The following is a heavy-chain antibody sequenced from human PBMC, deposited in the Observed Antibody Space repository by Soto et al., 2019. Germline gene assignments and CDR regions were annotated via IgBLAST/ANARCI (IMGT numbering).Heavy chain of an antibody. CDR1: GGSISSGGYY. J-gene: IGHJ4*02. D-gene: IGHD2-2*01. CDR3: ARSSSRYQLPQFDY. V-gene: IGHV4-31*03. Sequence: SETLSLTCTDSGGSISSGGYYWSWIRQHPGKGLEWIGYIYYSGSTYYNPSLKSRVTISVDTSKNQFSLKLSSVTAADTAVYYCARSSSRYQLPQFDYWGQGTLVTVSS. CDR2: IYYSGST.